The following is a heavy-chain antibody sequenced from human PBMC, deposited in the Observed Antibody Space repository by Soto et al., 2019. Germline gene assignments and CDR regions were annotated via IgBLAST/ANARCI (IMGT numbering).Heavy chain of an antibody. V-gene: IGHV3-30*18. CDR1: GFTFSDYA. J-gene: IGHJ4*02. CDR3: AKGGRQWLVTSDFNY. D-gene: IGHD6-19*01. Sequence: GESLKISCAASGFTFSDYAMHWVRQAPGKGLEWVAVVSHDGRNTHYADSVKGRFTISRDSSKNTVSLEMTSLRAEDTAVYYCAKGGRQWLVTSDFNYWGQGTLVTVSS. CDR2: VSHDGRNT.